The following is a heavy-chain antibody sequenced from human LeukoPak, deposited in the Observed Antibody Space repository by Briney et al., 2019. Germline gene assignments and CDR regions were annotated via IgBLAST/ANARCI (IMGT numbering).Heavy chain of an antibody. D-gene: IGHD3-22*01. CDR2: ISWNSGSI. Sequence: QTGGSLRLSCAASGFTFDDYAMHWVRQAPGKGLEWVSGISWNSGSIGYADSVKGRFTISRDNAKNSLYLQMNSLRAEDTALYYCARGGYYYDSSGYFRDFDYWGQGTLVTVSS. V-gene: IGHV3-9*01. CDR3: ARGGYYYDSSGYFRDFDY. CDR1: GFTFDDYA. J-gene: IGHJ4*02.